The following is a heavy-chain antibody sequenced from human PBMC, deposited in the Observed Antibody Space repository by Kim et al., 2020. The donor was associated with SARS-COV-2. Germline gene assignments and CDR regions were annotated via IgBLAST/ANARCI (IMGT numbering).Heavy chain of an antibody. J-gene: IGHJ6*02. V-gene: IGHV4-59*01. Sequence: PSLKSRVTISVDTSKNQFPMKLSSVTAADTAVYYCARYVILTGYGMDVWGQGTTVTVSS. CDR3: ARYVILTGYGMDV. D-gene: IGHD3-9*01.